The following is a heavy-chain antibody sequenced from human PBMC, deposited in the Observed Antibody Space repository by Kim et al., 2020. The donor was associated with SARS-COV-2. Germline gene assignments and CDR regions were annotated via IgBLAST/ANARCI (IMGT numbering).Heavy chain of an antibody. V-gene: IGHV3-7*01. CDR3: ARDQGGVGSAAAFDL. J-gene: IGHJ3*01. D-gene: IGHD1-26*01. Sequence: DSVKGRFTISRDNAKNTLYLQMNSLRAEDTAVYYCARDQGGVGSAAAFDLWGHGTLVTVSS.